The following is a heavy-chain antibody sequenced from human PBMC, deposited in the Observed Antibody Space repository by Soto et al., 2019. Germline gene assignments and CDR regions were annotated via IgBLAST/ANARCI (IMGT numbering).Heavy chain of an antibody. J-gene: IGHJ4*02. CDR3: ARVPDY. V-gene: IGHV4-39*07. CDR2: LYHTVYT. Sequence: PSETLSLTCSVSGGSISRNNNYWGWIRQPPGKGLEWIGSLYHTVYTYYNPSLKSRVTISVDRSKNQFSLRLSSVTAADTAVYYCARVPDYWGQGTLVTVSS. CDR1: GGSISRNNNY.